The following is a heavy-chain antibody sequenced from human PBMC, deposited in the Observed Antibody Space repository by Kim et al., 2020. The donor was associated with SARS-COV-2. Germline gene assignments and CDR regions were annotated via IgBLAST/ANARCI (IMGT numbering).Heavy chain of an antibody. CDR2: INPNSGGT. Sequence: ASVKVSCKASGYTFTGYYMHWVRQAPGQGLEWMGWINPNSGGTNYAQKFQGRVTMTRDTSISTAYMELSRLRSDDTAVYYCARGRYDSSGYYGYFDYWGQGTLVTVSS. J-gene: IGHJ4*02. CDR1: GYTFTGYY. CDR3: ARGRYDSSGYYGYFDY. D-gene: IGHD3-22*01. V-gene: IGHV1-2*02.